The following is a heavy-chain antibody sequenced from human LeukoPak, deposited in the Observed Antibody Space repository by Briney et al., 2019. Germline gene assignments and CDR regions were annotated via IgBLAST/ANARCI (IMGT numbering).Heavy chain of an antibody. Sequence: SETLSLTCTVSGGSISSYYWSWIRQPPGKGLEGIGYIYYSGSTNYNPSLKSRVTISVDTSKNQFSLKLSSVTAADTAVYYCARLAVAGTPDDYWGQGTLVTVSS. CDR3: ARLAVAGTPDDY. CDR1: GGSISSYY. J-gene: IGHJ4*02. CDR2: IYYSGST. D-gene: IGHD6-19*01. V-gene: IGHV4-59*01.